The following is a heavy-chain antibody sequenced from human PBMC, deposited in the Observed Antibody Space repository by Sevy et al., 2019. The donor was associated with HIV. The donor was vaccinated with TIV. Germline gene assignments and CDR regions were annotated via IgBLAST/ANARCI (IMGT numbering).Heavy chain of an antibody. Sequence: GGSLRLSCTASGFTFSDYYMSWIRQAPGKGLECVSFISSTTGYTNYADSVKGRFTISRDNAKNSLYLQMNNLRAEATAVYYCARSLKDWTRSAGHWGQGTLVTVSS. D-gene: IGHD1-1*01. CDR1: GFTFSDYY. CDR2: ISSTTGYT. CDR3: ARSLKDWTRSAGH. J-gene: IGHJ4*02. V-gene: IGHV3-11*06.